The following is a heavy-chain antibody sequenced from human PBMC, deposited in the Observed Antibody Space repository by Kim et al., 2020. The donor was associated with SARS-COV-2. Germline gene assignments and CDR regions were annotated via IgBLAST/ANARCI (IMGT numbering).Heavy chain of an antibody. CDR2: IYYSGST. D-gene: IGHD3-9*01. J-gene: IGHJ6*02. CDR3: ASASYFDWSPVYRGYYYYGMDV. Sequence: SETLSLTCTVSGGSISSYYWSWIRQPPGKGLEWIGYIYYSGSTNYNPSLKSRVTISVDTSKNQFFLKLSSVTAADTAVYYCASASYFDWSPVYRGYYYYGMDVWGQGTTVTVSS. CDR1: GGSISSYY. V-gene: IGHV4-59*01.